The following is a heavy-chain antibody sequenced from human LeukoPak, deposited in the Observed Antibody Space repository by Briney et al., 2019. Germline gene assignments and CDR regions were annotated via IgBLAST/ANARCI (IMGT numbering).Heavy chain of an antibody. D-gene: IGHD6-13*01. CDR1: GFTFSSYS. CDR2: ISSSSSYI. CDR3: ATDQGYIYYFDY. V-gene: IGHV3-21*01. J-gene: IGHJ4*02. Sequence: GGSLRLSCAASGFTFSSYSMNWVRQAPGKGLEWVSSISSSSSYIYYADSVKGRFTISRVNAKNSLYLQMNSLRAEDAAVYYCATDQGYIYYFDYWGQGTLVTVSS.